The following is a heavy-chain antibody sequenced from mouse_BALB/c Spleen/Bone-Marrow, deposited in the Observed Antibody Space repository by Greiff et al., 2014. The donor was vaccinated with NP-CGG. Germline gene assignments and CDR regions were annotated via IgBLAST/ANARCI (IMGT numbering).Heavy chain of an antibody. V-gene: IGHV1-5*01. CDR2: IYPGNSDT. D-gene: IGHD2-10*02. CDR1: GYSFTSYW. J-gene: IGHJ3*01. Sequence: VQLQQSGTVLARPGASVKMSCKASGYSFTSYWMHWVEQRPGQGLEWIGAIYPGNSDTSYDQKFKGKAKLTAVTSASTAYMELSSLTNDDSAVYYCTFLVKEDFAYWGQGTLVTVSA. CDR3: TFLVKEDFAY.